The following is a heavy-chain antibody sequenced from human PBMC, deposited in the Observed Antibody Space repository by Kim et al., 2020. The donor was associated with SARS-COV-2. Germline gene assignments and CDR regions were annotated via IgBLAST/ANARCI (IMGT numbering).Heavy chain of an antibody. J-gene: IGHJ4*02. V-gene: IGHV3-23*01. CDR1: GFTFSSYA. CDR2: ISSSGGTT. Sequence: GGSLRLSCAASGFTFSSYAMNWVRQAPGKGLEWVSSISSSGGTTYFADSVKGRFTISRDNSKNTLYLQMSSLRAEDTGVYYCAKSMGGFTYGKFDYWGQGTLVTVSS. D-gene: IGHD5-18*01. CDR3: AKSMGGFTYGKFDY.